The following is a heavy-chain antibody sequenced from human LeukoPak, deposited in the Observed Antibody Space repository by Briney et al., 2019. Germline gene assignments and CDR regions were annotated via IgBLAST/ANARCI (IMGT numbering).Heavy chain of an antibody. CDR3: ARWGLLWFGELPNSRYYGMDV. D-gene: IGHD3-10*01. V-gene: IGHV4-59*08. CDR2: FYYTGST. Sequence: PSETLSLTCTVSGDSVSGYYWSWIRQPPGKGLEWIGYFYYTGSTNYNPSLRSRVTISVDTSKNQFSLKLTSVTAADTAVYYCARWGLLWFGELPNSRYYGMDVWGQGTTVTVSS. J-gene: IGHJ6*02. CDR1: GDSVSGYY.